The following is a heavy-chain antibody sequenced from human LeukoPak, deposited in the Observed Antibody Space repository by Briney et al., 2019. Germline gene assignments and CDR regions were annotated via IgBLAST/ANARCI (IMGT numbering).Heavy chain of an antibody. V-gene: IGHV1-69*05. CDR2: LIPLFGTT. CDR1: GGTFSGYA. CDR3: AGGDPFNYYMDV. Sequence: ASVKVSCKASGGTFSGYAISWVRQAPGQGIEWMGGLIPLFGTTNCTRRFQGRITISTDESTTTAYMGLSGLTFEDTAVYYCAGGDPFNYYMDVWGRGTTVSV. J-gene: IGHJ6*03. D-gene: IGHD4-17*01.